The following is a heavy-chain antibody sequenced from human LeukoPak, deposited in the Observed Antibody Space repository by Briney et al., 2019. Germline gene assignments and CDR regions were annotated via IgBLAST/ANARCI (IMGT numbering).Heavy chain of an antibody. CDR2: INTSGGTT. V-gene: IGHV1-46*01. J-gene: IGHJ4*02. CDR1: GYTFSTYY. CDR3: ARSRAHFDY. Sequence: ASVKVSCKASGYTFSTYYMHWVRQAPGQGLEWMGIINTSGGTTSYAQKFQGRVTMTRDTSTSTVYMDLSSLRSDDTAVYYCARSRAHFDYWGQGTLVTVSS.